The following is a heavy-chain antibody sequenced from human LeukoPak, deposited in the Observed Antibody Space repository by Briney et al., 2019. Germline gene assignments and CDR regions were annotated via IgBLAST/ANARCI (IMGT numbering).Heavy chain of an antibody. Sequence: PGGSLRLSCAASGFTFSSYGMHWVRQAPGKGLEWVAVISYDGSNKYYADSVKGRFTISRDNSKNTLYLQMNSLRAEDTAVYYCAKDVTTVTTWGPTDYWGQGTLVTVFS. CDR1: GFTFSSYG. D-gene: IGHD4-17*01. J-gene: IGHJ4*02. CDR2: ISYDGSNK. CDR3: AKDVTTVTTWGPTDY. V-gene: IGHV3-30*18.